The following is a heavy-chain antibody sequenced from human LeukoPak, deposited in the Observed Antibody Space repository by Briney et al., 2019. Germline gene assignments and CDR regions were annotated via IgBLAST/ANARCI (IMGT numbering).Heavy chain of an antibody. Sequence: PSETLSLTCTVSGGSISSYYWSWIRQPPGKGLEWIGYIYYSGSTNYNPSLKSRVTISVDTSKNQFSLKLSSVAAADTAVYYCARSSRWLVHDYWGQGTLVTVSS. J-gene: IGHJ4*02. CDR3: ARSSRWLVHDY. D-gene: IGHD6-19*01. CDR1: GGSISSYY. V-gene: IGHV4-59*01. CDR2: IYYSGST.